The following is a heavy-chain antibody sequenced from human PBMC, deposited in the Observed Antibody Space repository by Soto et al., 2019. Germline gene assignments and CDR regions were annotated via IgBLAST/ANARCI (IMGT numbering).Heavy chain of an antibody. D-gene: IGHD2-2*01. Sequence: LGESLKISCKGSGYSFTSYWIGWVRQVPGKGLEWMGIIYPGDSDTRYSPSFQGQVTISADKSISTAYLQWSSLKASDTAMYYCARGPAAMGGWFDPWGQGTLVTVSS. J-gene: IGHJ5*02. CDR1: GYSFTSYW. CDR2: IYPGDSDT. V-gene: IGHV5-51*01. CDR3: ARGPAAMGGWFDP.